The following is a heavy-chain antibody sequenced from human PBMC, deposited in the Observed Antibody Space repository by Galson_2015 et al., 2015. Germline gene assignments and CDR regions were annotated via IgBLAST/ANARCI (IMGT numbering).Heavy chain of an antibody. CDR1: GFTFSIYS. V-gene: IGHV3-48*02. J-gene: IGHJ4*02. D-gene: IGHD5-12*01. CDR3: ASYRDSGYDSPFDY. Sequence: LRLSCAASGFTFSIYSMSWVRQAPGKGLEWVSYITNSGNSIYYGDSVKGRFTISRDNAKNSLYLQMNSLRDEDTAVYYCASYRDSGYDSPFDYWGQGTLVTVSS. CDR2: ITNSGNSI.